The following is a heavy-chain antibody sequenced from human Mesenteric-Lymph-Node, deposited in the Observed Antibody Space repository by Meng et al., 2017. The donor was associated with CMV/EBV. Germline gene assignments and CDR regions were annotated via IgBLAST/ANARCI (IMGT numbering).Heavy chain of an antibody. Sequence: CCASGFTFSASVMHWLRQAPGKGLEWVAVIWYDVSNNYYADSVKGRFTFYRDNSQHTLYLQMTSLRAEDTAVYYCILSVAIQTFDYWGQGTLVTVSS. CDR2: IWYDVSNN. CDR1: GFTFSASV. CDR3: ILSVAIQTFDY. V-gene: IGHV3-33*01. J-gene: IGHJ4*02. D-gene: IGHD2-15*01.